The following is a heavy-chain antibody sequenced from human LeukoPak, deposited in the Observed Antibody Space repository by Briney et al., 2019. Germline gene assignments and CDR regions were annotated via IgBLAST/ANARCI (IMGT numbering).Heavy chain of an antibody. CDR3: ARAPLYNYARGGAFDI. V-gene: IGHV3-33*01. J-gene: IGHJ3*02. Sequence: PGGSLRLSCAASGFTFSSYGMHWVRQAPGKGLEWVALIWYDGSNKYYADSVKGRFTISRGNSKNTLYLQMNSLRAEDTAVYYCARAPLYNYARGGAFDIWGQGTMVTVSS. D-gene: IGHD5-18*01. CDR1: GFTFSSYG. CDR2: IWYDGSNK.